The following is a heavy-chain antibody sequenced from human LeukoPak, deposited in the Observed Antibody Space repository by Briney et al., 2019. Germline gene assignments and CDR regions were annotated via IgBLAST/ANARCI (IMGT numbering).Heavy chain of an antibody. J-gene: IGHJ4*02. Sequence: GGSLRLSCATSGFTFSVYAMSWVRQAPGKGLEWVAGISGSGGSTNYADSVKGRFTISRDNPKNTLFLQMNGLRAEDTAVYFCAKRGVVIRVILVGFHREAYYFDSWGQGALVTVSS. CDR2: ISGSGGST. D-gene: IGHD2-21*01. CDR1: GFTFSVYA. CDR3: AKRGVVIRVILVGFHREAYYFDS. V-gene: IGHV3-23*01.